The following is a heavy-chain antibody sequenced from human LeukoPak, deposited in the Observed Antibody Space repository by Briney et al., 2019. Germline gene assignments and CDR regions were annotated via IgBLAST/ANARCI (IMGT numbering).Heavy chain of an antibody. J-gene: IGHJ6*02. V-gene: IGHV3-64D*09. CDR3: VTDYDFWSGYQGSMDV. CDR1: GFTFSSYA. D-gene: IGHD3-3*01. Sequence: GGSLRLSCSASGFTFSSYARHWVRQAPGKGLEYVSAISSNGGSTYYADSVKGRFTISRDNSKNTLYLQMSSLRAEDTAVYYCVTDYDFWSGYQGSMDVWGQGTTVTVSS. CDR2: ISSNGGST.